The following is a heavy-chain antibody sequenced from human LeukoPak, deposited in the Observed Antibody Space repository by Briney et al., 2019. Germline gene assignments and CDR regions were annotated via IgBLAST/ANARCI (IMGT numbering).Heavy chain of an antibody. Sequence: PGGSLRLSCAASGFTFSTYGMSWVRQAPGKGLEWVSAISGSGGSTYYADSVKGRFTISRDNSKNTLYLQMNSLRAEDTAVYYCAKDIAFRFDYWGQGTLVTVSS. V-gene: IGHV3-23*01. D-gene: IGHD2-21*01. CDR1: GFTFSTYG. CDR2: ISGSGGST. J-gene: IGHJ4*02. CDR3: AKDIAFRFDY.